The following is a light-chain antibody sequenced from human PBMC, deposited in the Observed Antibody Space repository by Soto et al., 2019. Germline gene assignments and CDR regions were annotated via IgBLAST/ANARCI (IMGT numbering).Light chain of an antibody. V-gene: IGKV3D-15*01. CDR2: GAS. J-gene: IGKJ1*01. CDR1: QSVSNN. Sequence: EIVMTQSLAILSVSPGDRATLSCRAGQSVSNNLAWYQQKPGQTPRLVIYGASNRATGVPARFSGSGSGTDFTLTISSLQSEDFAVYYCLQYDDWHRTFGQGTKVDIK. CDR3: LQYDDWHRT.